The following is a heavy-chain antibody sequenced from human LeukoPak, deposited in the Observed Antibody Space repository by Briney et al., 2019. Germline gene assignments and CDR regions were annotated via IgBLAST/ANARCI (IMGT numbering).Heavy chain of an antibody. J-gene: IGHJ4*02. Sequence: GGSLRLSCAASGFTFSSYWMSWVRQAPGKGLEWVANIKQDGSEKYYVDSVKGRFTISRDNAKNSLYLQMNSLRAEDTAVYYCARGLAYCGGDCYSNYFDYWGQGTLVTVSS. D-gene: IGHD2-21*02. CDR1: GFTFSSYW. CDR2: IKQDGSEK. CDR3: ARGLAYCGGDCYSNYFDY. V-gene: IGHV3-7*01.